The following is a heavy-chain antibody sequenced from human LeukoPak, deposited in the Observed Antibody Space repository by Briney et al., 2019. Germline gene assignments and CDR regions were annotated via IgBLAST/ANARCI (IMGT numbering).Heavy chain of an antibody. V-gene: IGHV1-18*01. D-gene: IGHD2-15*01. CDR1: GYTFTSCG. J-gene: IGHJ4*02. CDR2: ISAYNGNT. CDR3: ASQAVVAATDDY. Sequence: GASVKVSCKASGYTFTSCGISWVRQAPGQGLEWMGWISAYNGNTNYAQKLQGRVTMTTDTSTSTAYMELRSLRSEDTAVYYCASQAVVAATDDYWGQGTLVTVSS.